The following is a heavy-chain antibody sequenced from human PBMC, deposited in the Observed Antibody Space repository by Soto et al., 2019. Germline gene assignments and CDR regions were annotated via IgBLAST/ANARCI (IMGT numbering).Heavy chain of an antibody. V-gene: IGHV1-69*13. Sequence: ASVKVSCKASGGTFGIYTSRWVRQAPGQGLEWMGGIVPIVDTSTYAQKFQGRVTITADESTSTAYMELSSLRSDDTAIYYCVRVVAIPGYPDNWGQGTLVTVPQ. D-gene: IGHD5-12*01. CDR2: IVPIVDTS. CDR1: GGTFGIYT. J-gene: IGHJ4*02. CDR3: VRVVAIPGYPDN.